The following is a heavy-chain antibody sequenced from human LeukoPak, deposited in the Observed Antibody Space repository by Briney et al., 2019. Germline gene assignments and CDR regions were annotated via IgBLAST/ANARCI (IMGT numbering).Heavy chain of an antibody. Sequence: PGGSLRLSCAASGFTLSSYAMSWVRQAPGKGLEWVSAISGSGGSTYYADSVKGRFTISRDNSKNTLYLQMNSLRAEDTAVYYCAKILYDSSGYLDYWGQGTLVTVSS. J-gene: IGHJ4*02. CDR2: ISGSGGST. D-gene: IGHD3-22*01. CDR1: GFTLSSYA. CDR3: AKILYDSSGYLDY. V-gene: IGHV3-23*01.